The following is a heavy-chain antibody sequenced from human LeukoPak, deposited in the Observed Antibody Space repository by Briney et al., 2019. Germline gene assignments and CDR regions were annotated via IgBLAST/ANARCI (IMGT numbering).Heavy chain of an antibody. J-gene: IGHJ4*02. D-gene: IGHD5-12*01. CDR1: GFTFSSYA. Sequence: GGSLRLSCAASGFTFSSYAMNWVRQAPGKGLEWVSAISGGGGTTYYADSVKGRFTISRDNSRNTLFLQMNSLRAEDTAVYYCAKDREGLSSGYDLEYFDYWGQGTLVTVSS. CDR3: AKDREGLSSGYDLEYFDY. CDR2: ISGGGGTT. V-gene: IGHV3-23*01.